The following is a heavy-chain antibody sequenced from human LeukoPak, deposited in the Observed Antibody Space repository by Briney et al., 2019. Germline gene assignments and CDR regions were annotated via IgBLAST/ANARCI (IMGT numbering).Heavy chain of an antibody. CDR1: GFTFDDYA. CDR2: IYSDGSA. Sequence: GGSLRLSCAASGFTFDDYAMTWVRQVPGKGLEWVSVIYSDGSAYYADSVKGRFTISRDNSKNTVYLQMNSLRVEDTAVYYCARDLTWGRGTLVTVSS. J-gene: IGHJ5*02. V-gene: IGHV3-53*01. CDR3: ARDLT.